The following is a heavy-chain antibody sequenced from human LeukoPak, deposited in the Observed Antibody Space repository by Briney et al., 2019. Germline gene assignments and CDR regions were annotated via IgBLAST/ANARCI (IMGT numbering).Heavy chain of an antibody. J-gene: IGHJ4*02. CDR3: ASGIRIAVAGTRDY. V-gene: IGHV3-48*03. D-gene: IGHD6-19*01. Sequence: PGGSLRLSCAASGFTFSGYEMNWVRQAPGKGLEWVSYISSSGSTIYYADSVKGRFTISRDNAKNSLYLQMSSLRAEDTAVYYCASGIRIAVAGTRDYWGQGTLVTVSS. CDR1: GFTFSGYE. CDR2: ISSSGSTI.